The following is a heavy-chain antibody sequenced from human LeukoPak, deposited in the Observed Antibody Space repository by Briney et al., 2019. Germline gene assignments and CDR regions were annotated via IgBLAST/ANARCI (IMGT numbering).Heavy chain of an antibody. Sequence: SETLSLTCAVSGDTISSNYWWTWVRQPPGKGLEWIGEIHHSESTNFNPSLKSRVTISVDKSKNHFSLSLTSVSAADTAVYYCARGIPGYFGTSGYYYEYWGQGILVTVSS. CDR2: IHHSEST. J-gene: IGHJ4*02. CDR3: ARGIPGYFGTSGYYYEY. V-gene: IGHV4-4*02. CDR1: GDTISSNYW. D-gene: IGHD3-22*01.